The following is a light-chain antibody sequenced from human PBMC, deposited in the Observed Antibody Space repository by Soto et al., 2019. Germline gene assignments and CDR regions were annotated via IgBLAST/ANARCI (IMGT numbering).Light chain of an antibody. CDR1: QSVSTNF. CDR2: GAS. J-gene: IGKJ1*01. V-gene: IGKV3-20*01. Sequence: EIVLTQSPGTLSLSPGEGATLSCRASQSVSTNFFAWYQQRPGQAPRLLIYGASTRATGIPDRFSGSGCGTHFTLTISRLEPEDFAVYYCQQYGRTSWTCGQGTKVEIK. CDR3: QQYGRTSWT.